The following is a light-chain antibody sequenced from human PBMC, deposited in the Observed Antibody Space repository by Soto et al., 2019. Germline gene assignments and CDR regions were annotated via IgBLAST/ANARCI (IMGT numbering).Light chain of an antibody. CDR3: QQSYSAPPIT. Sequence: DIQMTQSPSSLSASLGDRVTITCLSSQSIITYLSWYQQKPGTAPKLLIYAASSLQSGVPSRFSGSGSGTDFTLTISNLQPEDCATYYCQQSYSAPPITFGPGTKVDIK. CDR1: QSIITY. CDR2: AAS. V-gene: IGKV1-39*01. J-gene: IGKJ3*01.